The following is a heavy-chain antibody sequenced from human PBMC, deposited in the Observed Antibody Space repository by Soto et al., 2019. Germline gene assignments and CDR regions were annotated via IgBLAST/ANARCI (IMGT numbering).Heavy chain of an antibody. V-gene: IGHV4-30-4*01. CDR1: GGYISSDNPF. D-gene: IGHD2-15*01. J-gene: IGHJ3*01. CDR3: AREVITPVHHGADDAFDL. Sequence: QVQLQEAGPGLVKPSQTLSLTCIVSGGYISSDNPFWSWIRQPPGKGLEWIGYIFYSGSAYYSSSLKSRVSISMDTSKNQFFLNLSSVTAADTAMSYCAREVITPVHHGADDAFDLWGQGTMVTVSS. CDR2: IFYSGSA.